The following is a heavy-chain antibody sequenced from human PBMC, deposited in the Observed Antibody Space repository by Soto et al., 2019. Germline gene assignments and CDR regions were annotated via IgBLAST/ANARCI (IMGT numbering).Heavy chain of an antibody. CDR2: ISAYNGNT. CDR3: ARVVVVAATYYYGMDG. V-gene: IGHV1-18*04. CDR1: GYTFPSYG. Sequence: ASVTVSFKASGYTFPSYGISWVRQAPGQGLEWMGWISAYNGNTNYAQKLQGRVTMTTDTSTSTAYMELRSLRSDDTAVYYCARVVVVAATYYYGMDGWGQGTTVT. D-gene: IGHD2-15*01. J-gene: IGHJ6*02.